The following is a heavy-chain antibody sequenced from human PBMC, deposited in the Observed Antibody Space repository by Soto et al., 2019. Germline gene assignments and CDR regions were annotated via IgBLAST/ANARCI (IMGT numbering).Heavy chain of an antibody. CDR1: GYSLTELS. CDR2: FDLEERET. V-gene: IGHV1-24*01. D-gene: IGHD3-22*01. J-gene: IGHJ5*01. Sequence: ASVKVSCKVSGYSLTELSMHWVRQAPGKGLEWMGGFDLEERETIYAQKFQGRVTMTEDTSTDTAYMELSSLRSEDTAVYYCATASYYDNSGYSAPQDSWGQGTVVTVS. CDR3: ATASYYDNSGYSAPQDS.